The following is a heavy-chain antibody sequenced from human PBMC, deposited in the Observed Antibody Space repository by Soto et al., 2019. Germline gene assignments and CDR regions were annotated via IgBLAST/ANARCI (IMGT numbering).Heavy chain of an antibody. J-gene: IGHJ5*02. CDR1: GFTFSSYA. D-gene: IGHD3-3*01. CDR2: ISGSGGST. CDR3: ARPKRITIFFSDP. V-gene: IGHV3-23*01. Sequence: GWSLRLSCAASGFTFSSYAMSWVRQAPGKGLEWVSAISGSGGSTYYADSVKGRFTISRDNSKKTLYLQMNSLRAEDTCVYYWARPKRITIFFSDPGVKGTLVTVSS.